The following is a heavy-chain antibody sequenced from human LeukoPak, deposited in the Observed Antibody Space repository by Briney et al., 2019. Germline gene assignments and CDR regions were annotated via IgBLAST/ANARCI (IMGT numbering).Heavy chain of an antibody. Sequence: PGGSLRLSCAASGFTFSSYGMHWVRQAPGKGLEWVAVISYDGSNKYYADSVKGRFTISRDNAKNSLYLQMNSLRAEDTAVYYCARGDSYGKRPFMDAFDIWGQGTMVTVSS. CDR3: ARGDSYGKRPFMDAFDI. V-gene: IGHV3-30*03. CDR1: GFTFSSYG. J-gene: IGHJ3*02. CDR2: ISYDGSNK. D-gene: IGHD5-18*01.